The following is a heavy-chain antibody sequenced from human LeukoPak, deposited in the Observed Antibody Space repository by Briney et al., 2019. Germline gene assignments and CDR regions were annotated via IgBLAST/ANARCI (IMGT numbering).Heavy chain of an antibody. D-gene: IGHD6-19*01. J-gene: IGHJ6*03. CDR2: ISSSSSYI. CDR1: GFTFSSHS. V-gene: IGHV3-21*01. Sequence: GGSLRLSCAASGFTFSSHSMNWVRQAPGKGLEWVSSISSSSSYIYYADSVKGRFTISRDNAKNSLYLQMHSLRAEDTAIYYCARSSGWYHRGPDYYYYYMDVWGTGTTVTVS. CDR3: ARSSGWYHRGPDYYYYYMDV.